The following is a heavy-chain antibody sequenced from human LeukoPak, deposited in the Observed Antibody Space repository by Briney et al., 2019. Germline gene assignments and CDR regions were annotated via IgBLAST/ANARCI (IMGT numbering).Heavy chain of an antibody. CDR1: GYNFSTYG. D-gene: IGHD2-15*01. V-gene: IGHV1-18*01. Sequence: GASVKVSFMASGYNFSTYGITWLRQAPGQGPEWMGWMSAYNGRPNYAQKLQGRVSMTTDTSTNTAYMVLRSLTSDDTAVYYCAGDGRYCSGTSCSWFAPGGKGTLVTVS. J-gene: IGHJ5*02. CDR3: AGDGRYCSGTSCSWFAP. CDR2: MSAYNGRP.